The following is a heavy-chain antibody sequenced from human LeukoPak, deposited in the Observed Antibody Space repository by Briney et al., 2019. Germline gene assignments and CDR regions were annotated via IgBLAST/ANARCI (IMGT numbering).Heavy chain of an antibody. Sequence: GGSLRLSCAASGFTFNNYWMHWVRQAAGKGLVWVSRINTDGSSPTYADSVKGRFTTSRDNAKNTLYLQMNSLRAEDTAVYYCTRGVGYRFDPWGQGTLVTVSS. CDR1: GFTFNNYW. CDR2: INTDGSSP. V-gene: IGHV3-74*03. D-gene: IGHD5-18*01. CDR3: TRGVGYRFDP. J-gene: IGHJ5*02.